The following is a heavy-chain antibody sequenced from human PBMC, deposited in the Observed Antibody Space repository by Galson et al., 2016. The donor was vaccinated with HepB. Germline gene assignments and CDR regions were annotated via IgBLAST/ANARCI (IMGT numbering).Heavy chain of an antibody. Sequence: SETLSLTCAVSVDSISSTYWWTWVRQPPRKGLEWIGEIHHGGTTHYNPSLKSRVTISVDKSKNQFSLMLTSVTDADTAVYYCARNGVGLRTGYQFDPWGQGTLVTVSS. CDR2: IHHGGTT. D-gene: IGHD2-8*01. V-gene: IGHV4-4*02. CDR1: VDSISSTYW. J-gene: IGHJ5*02. CDR3: ARNGVGLRTGYQFDP.